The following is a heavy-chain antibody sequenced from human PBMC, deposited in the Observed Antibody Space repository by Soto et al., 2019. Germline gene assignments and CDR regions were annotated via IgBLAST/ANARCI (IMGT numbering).Heavy chain of an antibody. V-gene: IGHV6-1*01. Sequence: PSQTLSLTCAISGDSVSSNSAAWNWIRQSPSRGLEWLGRTYYRSKWYNDYAVSVKSRITINPDTSKNQFSLQLNSVTPEDTAVYYCARDPYSSGWYVSAFDIWGQGTMVTVSS. D-gene: IGHD6-19*01. CDR1: GDSVSSNSAA. CDR3: ARDPYSSGWYVSAFDI. J-gene: IGHJ3*02. CDR2: TYYRSKWYN.